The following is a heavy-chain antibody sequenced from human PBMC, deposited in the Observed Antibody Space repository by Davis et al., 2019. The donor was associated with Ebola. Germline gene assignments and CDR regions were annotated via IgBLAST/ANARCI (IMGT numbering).Heavy chain of an antibody. CDR2: TYYRSKWYN. Sequence: SQTLSLTCAISGDSVPSNSAAWNWIRQSPSRGLEWLGRTYYRSKWYNDYAVSVKSRITINTDTSKNQFSLQLNSVTPEDTAVYYCARAAAATFGMDVWGQGTTVTVSS. D-gene: IGHD2-15*01. V-gene: IGHV6-1*01. J-gene: IGHJ6*02. CDR1: GDSVPSNSAA. CDR3: ARAAAATFGMDV.